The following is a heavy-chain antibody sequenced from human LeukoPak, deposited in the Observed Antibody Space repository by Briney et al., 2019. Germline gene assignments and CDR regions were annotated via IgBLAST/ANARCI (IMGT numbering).Heavy chain of an antibody. J-gene: IGHJ5*02. CDR1: GFTFRNYW. CDR2: IKYDGSEK. V-gene: IGHV3-7*03. D-gene: IGHD1-1*01. Sequence: GGSLRLSCAASGFTFRNYWMSWVRQAPGKGLEWVANIKYDGSEKYYVDSVKGRFTISRDNAKNSLFLQMNSLRAEDTAVYYCAREPPRERWFDTWGQGSLVTVYS. CDR3: AREPPRERWFDT.